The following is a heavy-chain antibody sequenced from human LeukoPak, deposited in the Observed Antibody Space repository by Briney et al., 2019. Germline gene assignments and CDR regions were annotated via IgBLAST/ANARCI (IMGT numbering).Heavy chain of an antibody. V-gene: IGHV4-34*01. CDR2: INQSGST. J-gene: IGHJ6*03. CDR3: ARPIFPHLHYYYLDV. D-gene: IGHD3-9*01. CDR1: GGSFSGYY. Sequence: PSETLSLTCAVYGGSFSGYYWSWIRQPPGKGLEWIGEINQSGSTNYNPSLKSRVTISVDTSKNQFSLKLSSVTAADTAVYYCARPIFPHLHYYYLDVWGKGTTVTVSS.